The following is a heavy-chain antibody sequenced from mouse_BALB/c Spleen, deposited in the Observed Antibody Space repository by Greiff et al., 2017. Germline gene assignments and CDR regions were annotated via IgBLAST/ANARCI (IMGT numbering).Heavy chain of an antibody. D-gene: IGHD1-1*01. CDR3: ARDYYYGFDY. J-gene: IGHJ2*01. V-gene: IGHV7-3*02. CDR2: IRNKANGYTT. CDR1: GFTFTDYY. Sequence: EVHLVESGGGLVQPGGSLRLSCATSGFTFTDYYMSWVRQPPGKALEWLGFIRNKANGYTTEYSASVKGRFTISRDNSQSILYLQMNTLRAEDSATYYCARDYYYGFDYWGQGTTLTVSS.